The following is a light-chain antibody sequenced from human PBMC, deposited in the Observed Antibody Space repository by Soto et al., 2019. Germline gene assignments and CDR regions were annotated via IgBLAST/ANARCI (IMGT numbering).Light chain of an antibody. J-gene: IGLJ1*01. V-gene: IGLV1-44*01. CDR2: TNN. CDR3: AAWDDRLNGPSYV. CDR1: TSNIGSNP. Sequence: SVLTQPPSVSGTPGQTVTISCSGSTSNIGSNPVNWYQQLPGTAPRLLISTNNQRPSGVPDRLSGSRSGTSASLAISGLQSEDEADYYCAAWDDRLNGPSYVFGTGTKVTVL.